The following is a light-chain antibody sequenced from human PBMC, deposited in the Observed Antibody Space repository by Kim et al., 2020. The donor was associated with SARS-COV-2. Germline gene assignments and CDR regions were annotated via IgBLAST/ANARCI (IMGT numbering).Light chain of an antibody. CDR1: SSNVGNQG. J-gene: IGLJ2*01. CDR2: RDA. V-gene: IGLV10-54*04. Sequence: QATTVPCIGSSSNVGNQGAVWLRQDQGHPPTLLFSRDARRASGTSERFSASRSGNTASLTVIGLQPEDEADYYCTSWDTSLTAWLFGGGTQLTVL. CDR3: TSWDTSLTAWL.